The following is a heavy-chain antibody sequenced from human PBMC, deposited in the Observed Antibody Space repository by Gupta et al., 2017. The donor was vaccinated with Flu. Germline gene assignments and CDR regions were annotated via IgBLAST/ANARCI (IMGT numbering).Heavy chain of an antibody. D-gene: IGHD3-10*01. CDR2: INQDGREI. CDR3: ATDKAYFAFHI. J-gene: IGHJ3*02. V-gene: IGHV3-7*01. Sequence: WVRQTPGKGLEWMANINQDGREINYVDSVKGRFTISRDNGKNSLYLQMNSLRVEDTAIYYCATDKAYFAFHIWSLGTMVTVSS.